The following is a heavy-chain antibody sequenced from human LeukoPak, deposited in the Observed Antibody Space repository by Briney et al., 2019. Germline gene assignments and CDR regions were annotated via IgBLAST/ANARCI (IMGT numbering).Heavy chain of an antibody. J-gene: IGHJ6*02. D-gene: IGHD1-7*01. CDR1: RGTFSSYA. CDR2: IIPTLGIA. V-gene: IGHV1-69*04. CDR3: AENKLGTGTTLQLPTDRNYYYYGMDV. Sequence: GASVKVSCKASRGTFSSYAISWVRQAPGQGVEWMGRIIPTLGIANSAHTFQGRVPITSEQSTSTASMELGRLRSEDTAVYYCAENKLGTGTTLQLPTDRNYYYYGMDVWGQGTTVTVSS.